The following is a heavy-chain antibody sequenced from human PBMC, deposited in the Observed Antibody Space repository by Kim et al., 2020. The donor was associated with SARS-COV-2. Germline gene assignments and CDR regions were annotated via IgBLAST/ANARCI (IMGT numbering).Heavy chain of an antibody. CDR1: GGSISSSSYY. CDR2: IYYSGST. D-gene: IGHD3-10*01. J-gene: IGHJ5*02. CDR3: ARHRITMVRGSNWFDP. Sequence: SETLSLTCTVSGGSISSSSYYWGWIRQPPGKGLEWIGSIYYSGSTYYNPSLKSRVTISVDTSKNQFSLKLSSVTAADTAVYYCARHRITMVRGSNWFDPWGQGTLVTVSS. V-gene: IGHV4-39*01.